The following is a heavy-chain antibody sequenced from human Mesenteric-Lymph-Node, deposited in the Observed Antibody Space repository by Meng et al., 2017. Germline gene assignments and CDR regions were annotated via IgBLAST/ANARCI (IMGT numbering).Heavy chain of an antibody. D-gene: IGHD2-15*01. V-gene: IGHV4-59*12. Sequence: SETLSLTCNVSGSSISGYYCNWMRQPPGRGLEWIGYIYNTGTTNYNPSLRSRVTISADTSKNQFSLKLSSVTAADTAVYYCARVEVVAATLFYFDYWGQGTLVTVSS. J-gene: IGHJ4*02. CDR3: ARVEVVAATLFYFDY. CDR1: GSSISGYY. CDR2: IYNTGTT.